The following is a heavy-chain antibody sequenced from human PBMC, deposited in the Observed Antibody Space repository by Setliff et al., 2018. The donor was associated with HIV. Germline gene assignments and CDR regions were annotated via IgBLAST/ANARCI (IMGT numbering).Heavy chain of an antibody. CDR2: IIVGSGNT. Sequence: SVKVSCKASRFTFTSAAVQWVRQARGQRPEWIGWIIVGSGNTKYAQRFQERVTITRDMSTRTAYMERSSLRSEDTAVYYCAVDLGDYYYDTTDYYYGVGLGYWGQGTLVTVSS. V-gene: IGHV1-58*01. CDR3: AVDLGDYYYDTTDYYYGVGLGY. J-gene: IGHJ4*02. CDR1: RFTFTSAA. D-gene: IGHD3-22*01.